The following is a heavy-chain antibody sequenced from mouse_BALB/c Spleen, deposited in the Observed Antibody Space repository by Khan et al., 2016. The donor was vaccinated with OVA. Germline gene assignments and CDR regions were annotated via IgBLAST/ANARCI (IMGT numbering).Heavy chain of an antibody. CDR2: ISYSGST. CDR3: ARSGYGAWFAY. V-gene: IGHV3-2*02. J-gene: IGHJ3*01. D-gene: IGHD2-14*01. CDR1: GYSITSDYA. Sequence: EVKLLESGPGLVKPSQSLSLTCTVTGYSITSDYAWNWIRQLPRNKLEWMGYISYSGSTSYNPSLKSRISITRDTSKNQFFLQLNSVTTEDTATXFCARSGYGAWFAYWGQGTLVTVSA.